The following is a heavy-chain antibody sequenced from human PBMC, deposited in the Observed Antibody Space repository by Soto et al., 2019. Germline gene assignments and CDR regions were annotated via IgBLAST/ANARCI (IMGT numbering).Heavy chain of an antibody. Sequence: SGPTRVKPTQTVTPTCTFSGFSLSTSEVGVGWIRHPPGKALEWLALIYWDDDKRYSPSLKSMLTITKDNYKNKVVLTMTKMDHVXKDTYYCALSYGDYFFDYWGQGTLVT. V-gene: IGHV2-5*02. CDR3: ALSYGDYFFDY. D-gene: IGHD4-17*01. J-gene: IGHJ4*02. CDR1: GFSLSTSEVG. CDR2: IYWDDDK.